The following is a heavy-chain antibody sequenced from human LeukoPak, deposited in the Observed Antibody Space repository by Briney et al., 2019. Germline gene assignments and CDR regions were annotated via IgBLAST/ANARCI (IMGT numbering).Heavy chain of an antibody. CDR3: ARDLLNDEGSSYFFDQ. CDR1: GFTFSSYS. CDR2: ISKSSDRI. V-gene: IGHV3-48*04. D-gene: IGHD2-2*01. Sequence: PGGSLRLSCAASGFTFSSYSMNWVRQAPGKGLEWVSYISKSSDRIYHADYVKGRFTISRDNAKNSLYLQMDSLRAEDTAVYYCARDLLNDEGSSYFFDQWGQGTLVTVSS. J-gene: IGHJ4*02.